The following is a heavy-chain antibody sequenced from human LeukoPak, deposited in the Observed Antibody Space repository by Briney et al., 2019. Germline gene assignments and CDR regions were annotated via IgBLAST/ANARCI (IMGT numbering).Heavy chain of an antibody. CDR2: IYPGDSET. D-gene: IGHD1-26*01. Sequence: GESLKISFKGSGYSFNNYWIGWVRQMPGKGLEWMAIIYPGDSETKYSPSFQGQVTISADKSISTAYLQWSSLKASDTAMYYCARRYSGSYLVDYWGQGTLVTVSS. CDR3: ARRYSGSYLVDY. CDR1: GYSFNNYW. V-gene: IGHV5-51*01. J-gene: IGHJ4*02.